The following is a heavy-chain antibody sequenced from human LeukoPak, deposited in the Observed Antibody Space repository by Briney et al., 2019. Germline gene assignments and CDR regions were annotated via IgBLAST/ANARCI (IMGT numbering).Heavy chain of an antibody. Sequence: GGSLRLSCAASGFTFSSYEMNWVRQAPGKGLEWVANIKQDGSEKYYVDSVKGRFTISRDNANNSLYLHMNSLRAEDTAVYYCARVGNYFASGSYNPYWGQGTLVTVSS. CDR3: ARVGNYFASGSYNPY. CDR1: GFTFSSYE. J-gene: IGHJ4*02. V-gene: IGHV3-7*04. D-gene: IGHD3-10*01. CDR2: IKQDGSEK.